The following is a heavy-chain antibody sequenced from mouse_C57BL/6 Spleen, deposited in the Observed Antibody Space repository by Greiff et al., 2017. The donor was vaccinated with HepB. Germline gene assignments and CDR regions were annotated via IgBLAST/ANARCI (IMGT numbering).Heavy chain of an antibody. D-gene: IGHD1-1*01. V-gene: IGHV5-4*03. CDR2: ISDGGSYT. CDR1: GFTFSSYA. J-gene: IGHJ4*01. CDR3: ARGEIYGEMDY. Sequence: EVKLMESGGGLVKPGGSLKLSCAASGFTFSSYAMSWVRQTPEKRLEWVATISDGGSYTYYPDNVKGRFTISRDNAKNNLYLQMSHLKSEDTAMYYCARGEIYGEMDYWGQGTSVTVSS.